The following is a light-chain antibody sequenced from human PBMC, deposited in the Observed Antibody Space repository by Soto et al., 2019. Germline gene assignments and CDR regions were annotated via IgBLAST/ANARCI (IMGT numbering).Light chain of an antibody. J-gene: IGKJ4*01. V-gene: IGKV4-1*01. CDR1: QSVLYSSDNRNH. Sequence: DILMTQTPDSRAGSLVERATINCKSTQSVLYSSDNRNHLTWYPPKPGQPPKLLLYWASTRDSGVPDRFSGRGSGTDFPLPLRRLQAEDVAVYYCPQYYSPPLTFGGGTKVDI. CDR3: PQYYSPPLT. CDR2: WAS.